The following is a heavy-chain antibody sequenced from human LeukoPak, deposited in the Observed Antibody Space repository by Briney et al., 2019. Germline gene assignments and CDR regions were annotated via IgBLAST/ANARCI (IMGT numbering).Heavy chain of an antibody. CDR3: AKVVRYFYYNGMDV. CDR1: GFTFSGYA. V-gene: IGHV3-23*01. D-gene: IGHD3-10*01. CDR2: VSGSGDIT. Sequence: GGSLRLSCAASGFTFSGYAMTWVRQAPGKGLXXXXXVSGSGDITYXXXXVXGXXTISRDNSKNTLYLQMNSLRAEDTAVYYCAKVVRYFYYNGMDVWGQGTTVTVSS. J-gene: IGHJ6*02.